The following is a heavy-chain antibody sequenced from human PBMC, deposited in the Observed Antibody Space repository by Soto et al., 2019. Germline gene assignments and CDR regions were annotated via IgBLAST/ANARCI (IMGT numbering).Heavy chain of an antibody. CDR1: GYTLTELS. V-gene: IGHV1-24*01. J-gene: IGHJ3*02. CDR2: FDPEDGET. Sequence: ASVKVSCKVSGYTLTELSMHWVRQAPGKGLEWMGGFDPEDGETIYAQKFQGRVTMTEDTSTDTAYMELSSLRSEDTAVYYCATDLFSTIFGVVIKLGAFDIWGQGTVVTVSS. CDR3: ATDLFSTIFGVVIKLGAFDI. D-gene: IGHD3-3*01.